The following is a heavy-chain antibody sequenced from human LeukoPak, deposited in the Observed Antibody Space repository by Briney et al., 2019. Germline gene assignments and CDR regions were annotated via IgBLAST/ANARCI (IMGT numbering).Heavy chain of an antibody. CDR2: MNPNSGNT. CDR1: GYTFTSYE. J-gene: IGHJ6*03. Sequence: ASVKVSCKASGYTFTSYEINWVRQATGQGLEWMGWMNPNSGNTVYAQKFQGRVTMTRNTSISIAYMELSSLRSEDTAVYYCARRDYYGSGSYPYYYNYYMDVWGKGTTVTISS. D-gene: IGHD3-10*01. V-gene: IGHV1-8*01. CDR3: ARRDYYGSGSYPYYYNYYMDV.